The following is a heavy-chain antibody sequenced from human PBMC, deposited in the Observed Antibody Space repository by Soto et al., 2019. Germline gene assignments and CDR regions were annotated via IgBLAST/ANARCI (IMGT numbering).Heavy chain of an antibody. Sequence: GESLKISCKGSGYRVTSYWIGWVRQMPGKGLEWMGIIYPTDSDTRYSPSFQGQVTISVDKSINTAYLQWSSLKASDTAMYYCARHVDYYYGMDVRGQRTTVTV. CDR3: ARHVDYYYGMDV. J-gene: IGHJ6*02. CDR1: GYRVTSYW. V-gene: IGHV5-51*01. CDR2: IYPTDSDT.